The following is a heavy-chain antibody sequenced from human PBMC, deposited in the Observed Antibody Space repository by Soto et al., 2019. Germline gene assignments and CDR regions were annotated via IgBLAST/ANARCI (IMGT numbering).Heavy chain of an antibody. D-gene: IGHD2-15*01. CDR2: INPDNGNT. Sequence: XSVKVSCKASGYTFTRYTMNWVRQAPGQRLEWMGWINPDNGNTKSSQKFQDRVIITRDTSASTAYMDLSSLRSEDTAVYYRARGIATGQLDPWGQGTLVTVSS. CDR3: ARGIATGQLDP. CDR1: GYTFTRYT. J-gene: IGHJ5*02. V-gene: IGHV1-3*01.